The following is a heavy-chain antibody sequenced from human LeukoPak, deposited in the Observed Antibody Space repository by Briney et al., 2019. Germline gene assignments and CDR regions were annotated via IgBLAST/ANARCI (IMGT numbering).Heavy chain of an antibody. CDR2: INEDGSTT. Sequence: GGSLRLSCAASGFTFSSNWMHWVRQAPGKGLVWVSRINEDGSTTNYTDSVKGRSTIFRDNAKNTLYLQMNSLRAEDTAVYYCVRDLGGRSGHWGQGTLVTVSS. CDR1: GFTFSSNW. V-gene: IGHV3-74*01. CDR3: VRDLGGRSGH. D-gene: IGHD1-26*01. J-gene: IGHJ4*02.